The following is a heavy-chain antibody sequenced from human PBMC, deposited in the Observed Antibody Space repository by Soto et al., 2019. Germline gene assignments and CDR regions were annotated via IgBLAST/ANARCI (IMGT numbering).Heavy chain of an antibody. CDR2: IYYSGST. Sequence: SETLSLTCTVSGGSISSSSYYWGWIRQPPGKGLEWIGSIYYSGSTYYNPSLKSRVTISVDTSKNQFSLKLSSVTAADTAVYYCARDHSSSSADFDYWGQGTLVTVSS. V-gene: IGHV4-39*07. J-gene: IGHJ4*02. D-gene: IGHD6-6*01. CDR3: ARDHSSSSADFDY. CDR1: GGSISSSSYY.